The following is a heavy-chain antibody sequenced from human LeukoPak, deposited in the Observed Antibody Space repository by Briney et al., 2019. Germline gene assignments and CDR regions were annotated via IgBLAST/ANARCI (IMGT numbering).Heavy chain of an antibody. V-gene: IGHV3-30-3*02. J-gene: IGHJ5*02. Sequence: PGRSLRLSCAASGFTFSSYAMHWVRQAPGKGLEWVAVISYDGSNKYYADSVKGRFTISRDNSKNTLYLQMNSLRAEDTAVYYCAKSGSSSWYLHHNWFDPWGQGTLVTVSS. CDR2: ISYDGSNK. CDR1: GFTFSSYA. CDR3: AKSGSSSWYLHHNWFDP. D-gene: IGHD6-13*01.